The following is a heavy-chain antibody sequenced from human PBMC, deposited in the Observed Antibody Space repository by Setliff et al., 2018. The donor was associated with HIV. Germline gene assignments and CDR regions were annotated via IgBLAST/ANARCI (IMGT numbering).Heavy chain of an antibody. J-gene: IGHJ3*02. D-gene: IGHD7-27*01. CDR3: ARARQLGILGSDAFDI. CDR1: GGSISSGGYY. CDR2: IYYSGST. Sequence: KPSETLSLTCTVSGGSISSGGYYWSWIRQHPGKGLEWIGDIYYSGSTYYNASLKSRVTISVDTSKNQFSLKLSSVTAADTAVYYCARARQLGILGSDAFDIWGQGTMVTVSS. V-gene: IGHV4-31*03.